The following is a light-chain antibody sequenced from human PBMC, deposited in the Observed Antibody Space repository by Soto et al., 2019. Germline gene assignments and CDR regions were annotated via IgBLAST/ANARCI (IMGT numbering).Light chain of an antibody. J-gene: IGKJ1*01. CDR3: QQYDSSPRT. V-gene: IGKV3-20*01. Sequence: ENVRTQSPGTLSLSPGERATLSCRASQSVSSNFLAWYQQKPGQAPRLLIYGASNRATGIPDRFSGSGSGTDFTLTISRLEPEDFAVYYCQQYDSSPRTFGQGTKVHIK. CDR1: QSVSSNF. CDR2: GAS.